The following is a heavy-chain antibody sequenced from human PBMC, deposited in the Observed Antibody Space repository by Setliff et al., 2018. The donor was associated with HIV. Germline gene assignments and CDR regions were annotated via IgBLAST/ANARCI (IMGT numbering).Heavy chain of an antibody. CDR3: ARDLGEPSDY. J-gene: IGHJ4*02. CDR1: DASINSNNYY. Sequence: ETLSLTCSTSDASINSNNYYWVWIPQTPGKGLEWIGSIYYSGTAYHNPSLKSRLIISVDTSKNQFSLNLSSMSAADTAVYYCARDLGEPSDYWGQGTLVTVSS. CDR2: IYYSGTA. D-gene: IGHD3-16*01. V-gene: IGHV4-39*02.